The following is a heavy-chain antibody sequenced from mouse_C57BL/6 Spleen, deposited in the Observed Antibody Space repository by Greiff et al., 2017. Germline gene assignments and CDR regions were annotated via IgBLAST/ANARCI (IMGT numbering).Heavy chain of an antibody. D-gene: IGHD2-4*01. V-gene: IGHV5-17*01. CDR3: ARNDYGNAMDY. J-gene: IGHJ4*01. CDR1: GFTFSDYG. CDR2: ISSGSSTI. Sequence: VQLKESGGGLVKPGGSLKLSCAASGFTFSDYGMHWVRQAPEKGLEWVAYISSGSSTIYYADTVKGRFTISRDNAKNTLFLQMTSLRSEDTAMYYCARNDYGNAMDYWGQGTSVTVSS.